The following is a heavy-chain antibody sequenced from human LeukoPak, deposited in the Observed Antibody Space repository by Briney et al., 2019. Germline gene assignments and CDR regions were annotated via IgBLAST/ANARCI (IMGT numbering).Heavy chain of an antibody. CDR3: ARTLVVYDILTGYYKGWYFDL. J-gene: IGHJ2*01. Sequence: PSETLSLTCTVSGGSVNSGSYYWSWIRQPPGKGPEWIGYIYYSGSTNYNPSLKSRVTISVDTSKNQFSLKLSSVTAADTAVYYCARTLVVYDILTGYYKGWYFDLWGRGTLVTVSS. CDR2: IYYSGST. D-gene: IGHD3-9*01. CDR1: GGSVNSGSYY. V-gene: IGHV4-61*01.